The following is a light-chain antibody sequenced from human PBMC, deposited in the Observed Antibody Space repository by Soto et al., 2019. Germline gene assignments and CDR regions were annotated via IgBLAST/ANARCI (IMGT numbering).Light chain of an antibody. Sequence: VVTKSPGTLSVSPWERAILSCRASQSLTTNLAWYQQKPGQAPRLLLHEASTRATGIPARFSGSGSGTEFTLTISSLQSEDFAVYYCQQYKSWPPITFGQGTRLEIK. CDR2: EAS. CDR1: QSLTTN. CDR3: QQYKSWPPIT. V-gene: IGKV3-15*01. J-gene: IGKJ5*01.